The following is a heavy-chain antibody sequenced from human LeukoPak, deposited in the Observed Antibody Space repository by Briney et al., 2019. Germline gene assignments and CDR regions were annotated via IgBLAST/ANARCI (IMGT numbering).Heavy chain of an antibody. V-gene: IGHV3-7*01. CDR1: GFTFGSHW. J-gene: IGHJ4*02. Sequence: PGGSLRLSCAGSGFTFGSHWMTWVRQAPGRGLEWVANIKDDGSEKYYVDSVRGRFTIFRDNAKNSLYLQMSRLRVEDTAVYYCVREDVYWGQGNPVTVSS. CDR2: IKDDGSEK. CDR3: VREDVY.